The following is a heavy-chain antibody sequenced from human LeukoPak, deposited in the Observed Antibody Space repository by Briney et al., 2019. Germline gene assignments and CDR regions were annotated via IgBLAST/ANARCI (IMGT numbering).Heavy chain of an antibody. CDR1: GFTFSSYS. CDR2: ISSSSSYI. CDR3: ARDNSHSRIYSTRGNAFDI. D-gene: IGHD6-13*01. V-gene: IGHV3-21*01. Sequence: GGSLRLSCAASGFTFSSYSMNWVRQAPGKGLEWVSSISSSSSYICYADSVKGRFTISRDNAKNSLYLQMNSLRAEDTAVYYCARDNSHSRIYSTRGNAFDIWGQGTMVAVSS. J-gene: IGHJ3*02.